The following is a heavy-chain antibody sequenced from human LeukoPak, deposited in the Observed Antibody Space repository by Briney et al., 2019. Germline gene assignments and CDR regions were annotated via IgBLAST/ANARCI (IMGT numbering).Heavy chain of an antibody. CDR2: IWYEGSNI. CDR3: SREGPYFSPPYGVDL. D-gene: IGHD3-9*01. Sequence: QPGRSLTLSCEASGFTFTSYGMHWVRQAPGKGLQWVASIWYEGSNIYYGDSVKGRFIISRDNYKNTLHLQMNSLRAEETADYYLSREGPYFSPPYGVDLWGPGTKGTVSS. J-gene: IGHJ3*01. CDR1: GFTFTSYG. V-gene: IGHV3-33*01.